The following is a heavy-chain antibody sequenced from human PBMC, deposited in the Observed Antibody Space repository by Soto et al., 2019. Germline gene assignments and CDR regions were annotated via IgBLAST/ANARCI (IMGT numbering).Heavy chain of an antibody. CDR1: GYTFASYG. J-gene: IGHJ5*02. Sequence: GASVKVACNASGYTFASYGISWVRQAPGQGLEWMGWISAYNGNTNYAQKLQGRVTMTTDTSTSTAYMELRSLRSDDTAVYYCARPIADYYDSSGYYGMWFDPWGQGTLVTVSS. CDR3: ARPIADYYDSSGYYGMWFDP. CDR2: ISAYNGNT. V-gene: IGHV1-18*01. D-gene: IGHD3-22*01.